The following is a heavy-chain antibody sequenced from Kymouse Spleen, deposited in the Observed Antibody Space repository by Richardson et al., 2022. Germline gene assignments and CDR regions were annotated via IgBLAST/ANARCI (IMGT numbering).Heavy chain of an antibody. CDR3: ARGRGVVVPAARDYYYGMDV. CDR1: GGSFSGYY. V-gene: IGHV4-34*01. J-gene: IGHJ6*02. D-gene: IGHD2-2*02. Sequence: QVQLQQWGAGLLKPSETLSLTCAVYGGSFSGYYWSWIRQPPGKGLEWIGEINHSGSTNYNPSLKSRVTISVDTSKNQFSLKLSSVTAADTAVYYCARGRGVVVPAARDYYYGMDVWGQGTTVTVSS. CDR2: INHSGST.